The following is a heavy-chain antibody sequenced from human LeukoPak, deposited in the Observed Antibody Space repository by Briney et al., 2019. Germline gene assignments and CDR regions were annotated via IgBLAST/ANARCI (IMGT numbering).Heavy chain of an antibody. CDR2: FDPEDGET. Sequence: GASVKVSCKASGYTFTSYGISWVRQAPGKGLEWMGGFDPEDGETIYAQKFQGRVTMTEDTSTDTAYMELSSLRSEDTAVYYCATLTIGGAFDIWGQGTMVTVSS. J-gene: IGHJ3*02. D-gene: IGHD4/OR15-4a*01. CDR3: ATLTIGGAFDI. V-gene: IGHV1-24*01. CDR1: GYTFTSYG.